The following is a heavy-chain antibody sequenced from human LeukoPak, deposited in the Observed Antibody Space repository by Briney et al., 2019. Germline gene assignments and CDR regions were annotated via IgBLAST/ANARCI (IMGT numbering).Heavy chain of an antibody. V-gene: IGHV1-69*13. CDR2: IISFFGAA. CDR3: ARDLEEMATIGSLFDY. J-gene: IGHJ4*02. CDR1: GGTFNSSG. Sequence: SVKVSCKASGGTFNSSGISWVRQAPGQGLEWMGGIISFFGAAHYIQKFQGRLTITADESTSTAYMELSSLTSEDTAVYYCARDLEEMATIGSLFDYWGQGTLVTVSS. D-gene: IGHD5-24*01.